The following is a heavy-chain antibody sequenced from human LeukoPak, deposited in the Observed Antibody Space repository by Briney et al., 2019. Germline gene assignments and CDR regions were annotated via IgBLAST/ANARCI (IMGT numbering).Heavy chain of an antibody. CDR3: AKGYYDSSGSQGAFDI. CDR2: ISWNSGSI. CDR1: GFTFSSYW. D-gene: IGHD3-22*01. J-gene: IGHJ3*02. Sequence: GGSLRLSCAASGFTFSSYWMSWVRQAPGKGLEWVSGISWNSGSIGYADSVKGRFTISRDNAKNPLYLQMNSLRAEDTALYYCAKGYYDSSGSQGAFDIWGQGTMVTVSS. V-gene: IGHV3-9*01.